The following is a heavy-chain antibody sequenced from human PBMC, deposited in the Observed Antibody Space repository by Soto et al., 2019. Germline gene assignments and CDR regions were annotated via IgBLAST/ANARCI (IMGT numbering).Heavy chain of an antibody. CDR3: ARAYDYYDFWSGGFDY. CDR1: GYTFTSYG. D-gene: IGHD3-3*01. V-gene: IGHV1-18*01. Sequence: ASVKVSCKASGYTFTSYGISWVRQAPGQGLEWMGWISAYNGNTNYAQKLQGRVTMTTETSTSTAYMELRSLRSDDTAVYYCARAYDYYDFWSGGFDYWGQGTLVTVSS. CDR2: ISAYNGNT. J-gene: IGHJ4*02.